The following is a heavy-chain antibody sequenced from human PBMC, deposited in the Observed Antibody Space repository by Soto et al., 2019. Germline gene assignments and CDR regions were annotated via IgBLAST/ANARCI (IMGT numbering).Heavy chain of an antibody. CDR2: IDWDDDK. D-gene: IGHD2-2*01. J-gene: IGHJ4*02. Sequence: DSGPRSVNRRETLACRCRWSPFSHSTSGKCVSWIRQPPGKALEWLARIDWDDDKYYNTSLKTRLTISKDTSKNQVVLTMTNMDPVDTATYFCARMPSSTSCYDCWGQGTPVTVSS. CDR1: PFSHSTSGKC. CDR3: ARMPSSTSCYDC. V-gene: IGHV2-70*11.